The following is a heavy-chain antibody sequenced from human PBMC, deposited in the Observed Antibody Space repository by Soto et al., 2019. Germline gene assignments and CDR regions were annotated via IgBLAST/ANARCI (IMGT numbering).Heavy chain of an antibody. V-gene: IGHV3-21*01. D-gene: IGHD6-13*01. J-gene: IGHJ5*02. Sequence: NPGGSLRLSCAASGFTFSSYSMNWVRQAPGKGLEWVSSISSSSSYIYYADSVKGRFTISRDNAKNSLYLQMNSLRAEDTAVYYCARDDRPLDSSPRWFDPWGQGTLFTVSS. CDR3: ARDDRPLDSSPRWFDP. CDR1: GFTFSSYS. CDR2: ISSSSSYI.